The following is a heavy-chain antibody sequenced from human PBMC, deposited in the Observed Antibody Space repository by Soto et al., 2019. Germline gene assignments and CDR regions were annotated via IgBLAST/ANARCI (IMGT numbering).Heavy chain of an antibody. CDR3: ARCRVGPYYYYYYGMDV. CDR1: GFTFSSYW. V-gene: IGHV3-7*01. CDR2: IKQDGSEK. Sequence: XVSLSLFCAASGFTFSSYWMSWVRQAPGKGLEWVANIKQDGSEKYYVDSVKGRFTISRDNAKNSLYPQMNSLRAEDTAVYYCARCRVGPYYYYYYGMDVWGQGTTVTVSS. J-gene: IGHJ6*02. D-gene: IGHD3-10*01.